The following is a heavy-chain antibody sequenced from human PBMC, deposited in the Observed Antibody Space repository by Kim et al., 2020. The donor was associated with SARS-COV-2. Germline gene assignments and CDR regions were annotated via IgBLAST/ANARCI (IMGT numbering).Heavy chain of an antibody. CDR3: ARGPMTTVTTTLGY. V-gene: IGHV3-21*01. Sequence: EKSGQSPLTSSRDNAKNSLYMQMNSLRAEDTAVYYCARGPMTTVTTTLGYWGQGTLVTVSS. J-gene: IGHJ4*02. D-gene: IGHD4-17*01.